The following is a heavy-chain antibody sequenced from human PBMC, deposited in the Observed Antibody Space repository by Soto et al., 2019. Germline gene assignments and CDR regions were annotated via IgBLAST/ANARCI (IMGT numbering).Heavy chain of an antibody. CDR3: ARGSDYTSSFDY. V-gene: IGHV4-34*01. D-gene: IGHD3-16*01. CDR2: INHSGTT. CDR1: GGSFSGYT. Sequence: SETLSLTCAVYGGSFSGYTWIWIRQPPGKGLEWIGEINHSGTTNHNPSLKSRVIISVDTSKKQFSLRLTSVTAADTAVYYCARGSDYTSSFDYWGRGTLVTVSS. J-gene: IGHJ4*02.